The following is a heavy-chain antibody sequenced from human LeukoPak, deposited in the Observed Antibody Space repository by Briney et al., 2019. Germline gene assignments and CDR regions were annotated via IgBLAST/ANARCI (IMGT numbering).Heavy chain of an antibody. D-gene: IGHD1/OR15-1a*01. CDR1: GYSFSTYW. Sequence: GESLKISCKASGYSFSTYWIAWVRQMPGKGLELMGIMYPDDSDTRYSPSFQGRVTISADKSISTAYLQWSSLRASDTAMYYCARQAPYDNNDYWGQGTLVTVSS. CDR2: MYPDDSDT. J-gene: IGHJ4*02. V-gene: IGHV5-51*01. CDR3: ARQAPYDNNDY.